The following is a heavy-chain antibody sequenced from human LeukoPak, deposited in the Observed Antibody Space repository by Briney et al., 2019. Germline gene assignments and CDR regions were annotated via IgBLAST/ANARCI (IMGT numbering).Heavy chain of an antibody. V-gene: IGHV3-23*01. CDR2: ISGSGGST. CDR3: AKDNYPIAVAGTHFDY. J-gene: IGHJ4*02. Sequence: SGGSLRLSCAASGFTFSSYAMSWVRQAPGKGLEWVSAISGSGGSTYYADSVKGRLTISRDNSKNPLYLKMTSLRAEDTAVYYCAKDNYPIAVAGTHFDYWGQGTLVTVSS. D-gene: IGHD6-19*01. CDR1: GFTFSSYA.